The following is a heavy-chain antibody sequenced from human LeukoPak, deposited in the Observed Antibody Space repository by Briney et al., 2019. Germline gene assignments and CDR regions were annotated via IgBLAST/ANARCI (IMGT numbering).Heavy chain of an antibody. J-gene: IGHJ4*02. D-gene: IGHD3-3*01. CDR2: IIPIFGTA. V-gene: IGHV1-69*13. Sequence: GASVKVSCKASGGTFSSYAISWVRQAPGQGLEWMGGIIPIFGTANYAQKFQGRVTITADESTSTAYMELSSLRSEDTAVYYCAREAGDFWSGYPMIEGPYYFDYCGQGTLVTVSS. CDR1: GGTFSSYA. CDR3: AREAGDFWSGYPMIEGPYYFDY.